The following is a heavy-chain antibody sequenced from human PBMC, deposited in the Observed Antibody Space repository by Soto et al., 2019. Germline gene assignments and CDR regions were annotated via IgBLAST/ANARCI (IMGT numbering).Heavy chain of an antibody. J-gene: IGHJ6*02. V-gene: IGHV1-69*13. CDR3: ARGGGSGSSRPSAYYYGMDV. CDR2: IIPILGTA. D-gene: IGHD3-10*01. Sequence: SVKVSCKASGGTFSSYAMSWVRQAPGQGLEWMGGIIPILGTANYAQRFQGRVTITADESTSTAYMELSSLRSEDTAVYYCARGGGSGSSRPSAYYYGMDVWGQGTTVTVSS. CDR1: GGTFSSYA.